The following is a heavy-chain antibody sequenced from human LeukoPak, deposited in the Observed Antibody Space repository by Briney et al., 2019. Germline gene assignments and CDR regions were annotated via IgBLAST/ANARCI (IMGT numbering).Heavy chain of an antibody. V-gene: IGHV3-21*01. J-gene: IGHJ6*02. CDR3: ARDPGYCSGGSCYNPGMDV. CDR1: GFIFSSYS. Sequence: GGSLRLSCAASGFIFSSYSMNWVRQAPGKGLEWVSSITSSSSYIYYADSVKGRFTVSRDNAKNSLYLQMNSLRAEDTAVYYCARDPGYCSGGSCYNPGMDVWGQGTTVIVSS. CDR2: ITSSSSYI. D-gene: IGHD2-15*01.